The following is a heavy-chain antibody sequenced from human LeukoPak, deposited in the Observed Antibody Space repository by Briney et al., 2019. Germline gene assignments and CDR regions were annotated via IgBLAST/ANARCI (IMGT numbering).Heavy chain of an antibody. CDR3: ARYVVAVGFDY. D-gene: IGHD3-22*01. Sequence: GGSLRLSCAASGFTFSNAWMSWVRQAPGKGLEWISHISNFGDVIHYADSVEGRFTISRDNAKNSLYLQMNSLRAEDTAVYYCARYVVAVGFDYWGQGTLVTVSS. CDR1: GFTFSNAW. CDR2: ISNFGDVI. J-gene: IGHJ4*02. V-gene: IGHV3-11*04.